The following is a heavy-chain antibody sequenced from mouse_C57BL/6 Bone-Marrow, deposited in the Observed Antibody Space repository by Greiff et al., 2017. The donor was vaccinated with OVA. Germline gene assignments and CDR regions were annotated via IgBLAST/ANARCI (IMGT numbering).Heavy chain of an antibody. CDR3: AEGYGSSYGAY. D-gene: IGHD1-1*01. CDR2: IYPGDGDT. Sequence: QVHVKQSGPELVKPGASVKISCKASGYAFSSSWMNWVKQRPGKGLEWIGRIYPGDGDTNYNGKFKGKATLTADKSSSTAYMQLSSLTSEDSAVYFCAEGYGSSYGAYWGQGTLVTVSA. V-gene: IGHV1-82*01. CDR1: GYAFSSSW. J-gene: IGHJ3*01.